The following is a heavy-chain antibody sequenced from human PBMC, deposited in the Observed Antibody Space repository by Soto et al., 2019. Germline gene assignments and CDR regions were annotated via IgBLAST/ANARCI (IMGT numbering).Heavy chain of an antibody. CDR1: GGSIRSGVYA. V-gene: IGHV4-30-2*01. Sequence: PSETLSLTWAVSGGSIRSGVYAWVWIRQPPGKVLDWIGYIYHSGSTYYNPSLKSRVTISVDRSKNQFSLKLSSVTAADTAVYYCARDASDYGETWFDPWGQGTLVTVSS. CDR3: ARDASDYGETWFDP. CDR2: IYHSGST. J-gene: IGHJ5*02. D-gene: IGHD4-17*01.